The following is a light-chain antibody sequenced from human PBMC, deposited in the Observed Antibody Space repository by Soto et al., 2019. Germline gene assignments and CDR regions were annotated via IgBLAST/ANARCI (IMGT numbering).Light chain of an antibody. V-gene: IGKV3-15*01. J-gene: IGKJ1*01. CDR1: QRVGIN. CDR2: SAS. CDR3: QHYNSYSEA. Sequence: EIVMTQSPATLSVSPGETATLSFRASQRVGINLAWYQQKPGQAPRLLIYSASTRASGIPDRFSGSGSGTEFTLTISSLQPDDFATYYCQHYNSYSEAFGQGTKV.